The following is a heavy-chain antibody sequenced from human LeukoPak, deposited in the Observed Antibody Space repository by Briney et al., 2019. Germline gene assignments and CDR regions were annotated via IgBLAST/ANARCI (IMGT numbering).Heavy chain of an antibody. D-gene: IGHD3-16*01. CDR2: VSASGGST. J-gene: IGHJ4*02. CDR3: AKTNYGGAIDY. V-gene: IGHV3-23*01. CDR1: GFTFTSYD. Sequence: SGGSLRLSCAAPGFTFTSYDMSWVRQAPGKGLEWISTVSASGGSTFYADSVKGRFTISRDNSKNTLYLQMNSLRAEDTAVYYCAKTNYGGAIDYWGQGTLVTVSS.